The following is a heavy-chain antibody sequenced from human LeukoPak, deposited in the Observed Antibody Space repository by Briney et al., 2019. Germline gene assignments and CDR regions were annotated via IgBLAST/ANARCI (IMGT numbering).Heavy chain of an antibody. J-gene: IGHJ4*02. CDR1: GFTFSSYA. CDR3: AKNGGSQCYSHLDS. D-gene: IGHD2-15*01. CDR2: TSGSGGST. Sequence: GGSLRDSCVASGFTFSSYAMSWVGQAPRKGLHWVSGTSGSGGSTYYAGSVKGRFTISRDNSKNTLYLQMNSLRVEDTAVYYCAKNGGSQCYSHLDSWGQGTLVTVSS. V-gene: IGHV3-23*01.